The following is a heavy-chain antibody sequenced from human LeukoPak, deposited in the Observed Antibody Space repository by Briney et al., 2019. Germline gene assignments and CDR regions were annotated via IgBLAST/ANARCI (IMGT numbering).Heavy chain of an antibody. CDR3: AKYVEATIGASYYYYYYMDV. CDR1: GFTFSSYA. J-gene: IGHJ6*03. CDR2: ISGRGGST. V-gene: IGHV3-23*01. D-gene: IGHD1-26*01. Sequence: GGSLRLSCAASGFTFSSYAMSWVRQAPGKGLEWVSAISGRGGSTYYADSVKGRFTISRDNSKNTLYLQMNSLRAEDTAVYYCAKYVEATIGASYYYYYYMDVWGKGTTVTVSS.